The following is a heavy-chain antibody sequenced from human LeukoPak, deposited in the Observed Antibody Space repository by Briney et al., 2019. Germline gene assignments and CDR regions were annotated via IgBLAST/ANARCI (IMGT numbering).Heavy chain of an antibody. J-gene: IGHJ5*02. Sequence: PSETLSLTCTVSGDSISNNCWSWIRQPAGQGLEWIGRVYSDGVTRYNPSLKSRVTISVDMSNNRFSLTLNSATAADTAVYYCARISSGSSWYWFDPWGQGNLVTVSS. CDR3: ARISSGSSWYWFDP. D-gene: IGHD6-13*01. CDR2: VYSDGVT. CDR1: GDSISNNC. V-gene: IGHV4-4*07.